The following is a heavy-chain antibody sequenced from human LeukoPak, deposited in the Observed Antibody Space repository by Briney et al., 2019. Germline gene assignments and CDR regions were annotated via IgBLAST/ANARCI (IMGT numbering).Heavy chain of an antibody. CDR3: ARLLTYYYGSGGRYNWFDP. J-gene: IGHJ5*02. V-gene: IGHV4-34*01. Sequence: GSLRLSCAASGFTFSSYAMSWVRQPPGKGLEWIGEINHSGSTNYNPSLKSRVTISVDTSKNQFSLKLSSVTAADTAVYYCARLLTYYYGSGGRYNWFDPWGQGTLVTVSS. CDR2: INHSGST. D-gene: IGHD3-10*01. CDR1: GFTFSSYA.